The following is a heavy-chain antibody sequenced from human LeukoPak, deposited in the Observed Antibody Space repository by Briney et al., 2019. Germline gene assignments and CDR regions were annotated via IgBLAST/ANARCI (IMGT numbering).Heavy chain of an antibody. CDR2: ISYSGNT. Sequence: SETLSLTCSVSGDSISSDYWSWIRQPPGKGLEWIGYISYSGNTNYNPALKSRVTISVDTSKNQFSLKLSSVTAANTAVYYCARAGVVYDSSGYYPRLDYWGQGTLVTVSS. V-gene: IGHV4-59*12. CDR3: ARAGVVYDSSGYYPRLDY. CDR1: GDSISSDY. J-gene: IGHJ4*02. D-gene: IGHD3-22*01.